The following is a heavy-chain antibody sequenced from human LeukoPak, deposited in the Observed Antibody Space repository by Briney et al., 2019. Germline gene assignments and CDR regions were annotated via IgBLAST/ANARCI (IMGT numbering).Heavy chain of an antibody. V-gene: IGHV3-23*01. J-gene: IGHJ4*02. CDR2: ISGSGGST. D-gene: IGHD2-2*01. Sequence: PGGSLRLSCAASGFTFSSYAMSWVRQAPGKGLEWVSAISGSGGSTYYADSVKGRFTISRDNSKNTLYLQMNSLRAEDTAVYYCAKSVGYCSSTSCSVSPFDYWGQGTLVTVSS. CDR1: GFTFSSYA. CDR3: AKSVGYCSSTSCSVSPFDY.